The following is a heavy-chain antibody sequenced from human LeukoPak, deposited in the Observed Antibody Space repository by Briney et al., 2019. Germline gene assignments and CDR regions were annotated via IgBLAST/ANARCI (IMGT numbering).Heavy chain of an antibody. CDR3: TRHSDGDYSYHSTDAFDI. CDR2: ISSSGSTI. Sequence: PGGSLRLSCAASGFTFSSYEMNWVRQAPGKGLEWVSYISSSGSTIYYADSVKGRFTISRDNAKNSLYLQMNSLRAEDTAVYYCTRHSDGDYSYHSTDAFDIWGQGTMVTVSS. J-gene: IGHJ3*02. V-gene: IGHV3-48*03. CDR1: GFTFSSYE. D-gene: IGHD4-17*01.